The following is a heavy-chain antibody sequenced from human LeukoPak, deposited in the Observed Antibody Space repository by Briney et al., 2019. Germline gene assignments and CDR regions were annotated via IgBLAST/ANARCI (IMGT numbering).Heavy chain of an antibody. D-gene: IGHD6-19*01. Sequence: GESLRLSCAASGFTFSSYGMHWVRQAPGKGLEWVAVIWYDGSNQYYADSVKGRFTISRDNSKNTLYLEMNSLRAEDTAVYYCARVPYSSGWYYFDYWGQGTLVTVSS. CDR3: ARVPYSSGWYYFDY. J-gene: IGHJ4*02. CDR2: IWYDGSNQ. CDR1: GFTFSSYG. V-gene: IGHV3-33*01.